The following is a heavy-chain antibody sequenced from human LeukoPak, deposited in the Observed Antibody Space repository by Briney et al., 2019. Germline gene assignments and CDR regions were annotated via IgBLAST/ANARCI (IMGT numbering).Heavy chain of an antibody. Sequence: PGGSLRLSCAASGFTFSSYWMHWVRQAPGKGLVWVSHINNDGISTSYADSVKGRFTISRDNAKNTLYLQMNSLRTEDTAVYYCACYGIAPPHWGQGTLVTVSS. D-gene: IGHD2-15*01. CDR1: GFTFSSYW. CDR2: INNDGIST. V-gene: IGHV3-74*01. J-gene: IGHJ4*02. CDR3: ACYGIAPPH.